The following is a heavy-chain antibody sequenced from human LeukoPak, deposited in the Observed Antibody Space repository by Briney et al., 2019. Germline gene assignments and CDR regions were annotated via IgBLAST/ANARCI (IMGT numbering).Heavy chain of an antibody. CDR3: ASQAVRGERAFY. CDR2: IYYSGST. V-gene: IGHV4-39*07. D-gene: IGHD3-10*01. J-gene: IGHJ4*02. Sequence: KASETLSLTCTVSGGSISSSSYYWGWIRQPPGKGLEWIGSIYYSGSTYYNPSLKSRVTISVDTSKNQFSLKLSSVTAADTAVYYCASQAVRGERAFYWGQGTLVTVSS. CDR1: GGSISSSSYY.